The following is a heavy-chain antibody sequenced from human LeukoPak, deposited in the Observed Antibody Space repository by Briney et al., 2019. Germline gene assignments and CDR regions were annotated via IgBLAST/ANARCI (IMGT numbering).Heavy chain of an antibody. D-gene: IGHD3-16*02. CDR3: ARVRSSIVDY. Sequence: SETLSLTCTVSGGSISSYYWSWIRQPPGKGLEWIGYIYYSGSTNYNPSLKSRVTISVDTSKSQFSLKLSSVTAADTAVYYCARVRSSIVDYWGQGTLVTVSS. CDR2: IYYSGST. V-gene: IGHV4-59*01. J-gene: IGHJ4*02. CDR1: GGSISSYY.